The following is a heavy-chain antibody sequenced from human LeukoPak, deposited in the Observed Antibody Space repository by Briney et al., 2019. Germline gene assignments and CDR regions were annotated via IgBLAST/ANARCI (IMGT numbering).Heavy chain of an antibody. CDR1: GFTFDDYA. D-gene: IGHD6-19*01. Sequence: PGRSLRFSCAASGFTFDDYAMHWVRQALGKGLEWVSGISWNSGTIGYADSVKGRFTISRDNAKNSLYLQMNSLRAEDTALYYCVKAASGWYSAFDIWGQGTMVIASS. V-gene: IGHV3-9*01. CDR3: VKAASGWYSAFDI. J-gene: IGHJ3*02. CDR2: ISWNSGTI.